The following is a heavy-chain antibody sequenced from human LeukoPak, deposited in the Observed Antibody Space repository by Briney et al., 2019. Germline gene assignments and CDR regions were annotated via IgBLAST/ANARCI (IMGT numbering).Heavy chain of an antibody. Sequence: SETLSLTCTVSGGSVTSVSHCWGWIRQPPGKGLEWIGYDYCGGDTNYNPSLKSRVTISVDTSKNQFSLKLSSVTAADTAVYYCARDHYGSLDYWGQGTLVTVSS. J-gene: IGHJ4*02. CDR1: GGSVTSVSHC. D-gene: IGHD3-10*01. CDR2: DYCGGDT. V-gene: IGHV4-61*01. CDR3: ARDHYGSLDY.